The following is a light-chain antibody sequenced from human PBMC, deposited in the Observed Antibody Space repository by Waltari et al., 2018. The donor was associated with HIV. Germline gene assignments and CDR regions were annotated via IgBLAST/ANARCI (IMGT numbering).Light chain of an antibody. CDR2: DVS. CDR3: SSYTSSSTPEV. J-gene: IGLJ1*01. CDR1: SSDVGGYNP. V-gene: IGLV2-14*03. Sequence: QSALTQPASVSGSPGQSITISCTGTSSDVGGYNPASWYQQHPGKAPNLMIYDVSNRPSGGSNRVSGSKAGDTASLTISGLQAEDEAEYYCSSYTSSSTPEVFGTGTKVTVL.